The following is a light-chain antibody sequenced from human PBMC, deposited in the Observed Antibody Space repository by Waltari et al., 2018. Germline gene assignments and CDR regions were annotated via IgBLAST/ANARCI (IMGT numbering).Light chain of an antibody. CDR1: SRDVGSYNS. CDR3: TSYTSSNTYV. J-gene: IGLJ1*01. Sequence: QSALTQPASVSGSRGQSITISCTGTSRDVGSYNSVSWFQQHPGKAPKLMIYDVSKRPSGVSNRFSGSKSGNTASLTISGLQAEDEADYYCTSYTSSNTYVFGTGTKVTVL. CDR2: DVS. V-gene: IGLV2-14*01.